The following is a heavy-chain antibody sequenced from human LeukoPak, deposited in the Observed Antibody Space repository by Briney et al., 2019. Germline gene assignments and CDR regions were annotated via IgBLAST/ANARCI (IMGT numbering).Heavy chain of an antibody. CDR2: INPNSGGT. CDR3: AKDPYDSSGYYNY. J-gene: IGHJ4*02. D-gene: IGHD3-22*01. CDR1: GYTFTGYY. V-gene: IGHV1-2*06. Sequence: GASVKVSCKASGYTFTGYYMHWVRQAPGQGLEWMGRINPNSGGTNYAQKFQGRVTMTRDTSISTAYMELSRLRSDDTAVYYCAKDPYDSSGYYNYWGQGTLVTVSS.